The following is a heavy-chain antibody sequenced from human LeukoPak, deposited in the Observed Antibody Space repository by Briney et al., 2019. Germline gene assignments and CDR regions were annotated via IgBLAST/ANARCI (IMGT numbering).Heavy chain of an antibody. V-gene: IGHV3-23*01. J-gene: IGHJ4*02. CDR3: AKGLRPRYRYFDY. CDR2: ISSSGSST. D-gene: IGHD5-18*01. CDR1: GFTFSSYG. Sequence: GGSLRLSCAASGFTFSSYGMNWVRQAPGKGLEWVSTISSSGSSTYYADSVKGRFTISRDNSKNTLYLQMNNLRAEDTAVYYCAKGLRPRYRYFDYWGQGTLVTVSS.